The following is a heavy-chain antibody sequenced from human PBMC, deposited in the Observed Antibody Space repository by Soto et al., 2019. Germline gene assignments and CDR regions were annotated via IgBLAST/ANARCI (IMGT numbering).Heavy chain of an antibody. CDR3: VRHPDHYDRDY. CDR1: GYSFPSYW. Sequence: PGESLKISCKGSGYSFPSYWTSWVRQMPGEGLEWMGRIDPSDSYTNYSPSLQGHVTMSVDKAISTAYLQWSRLEASDTVMYYCVRHPDHYDRDYWGQGTQVIVSS. J-gene: IGHJ4*02. V-gene: IGHV5-10-1*01. CDR2: IDPSDSYT. D-gene: IGHD3-22*01.